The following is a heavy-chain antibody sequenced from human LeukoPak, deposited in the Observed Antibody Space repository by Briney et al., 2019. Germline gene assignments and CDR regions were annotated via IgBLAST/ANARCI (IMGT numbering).Heavy chain of an antibody. J-gene: IGHJ4*02. CDR3: AGPFTGLTGYYNVY. D-gene: IGHD3-9*01. CDR2: IYYSGST. Sequence: PSETLSLTCTVSGGSISSYYWSWIRQPPGKGLEWIGYIYYSGSTNYNPSLKSRVTISVDTSKNQFSLKLSSVTAADTAVYYCAGPFTGLTGYYNVYWGQGTLVTVSS. V-gene: IGHV4-59*08. CDR1: GGSISSYY.